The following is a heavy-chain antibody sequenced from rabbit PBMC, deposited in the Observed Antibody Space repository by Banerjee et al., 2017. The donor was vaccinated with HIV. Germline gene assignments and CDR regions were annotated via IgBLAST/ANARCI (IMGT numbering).Heavy chain of an antibody. Sequence: QEQLEESGGGLVKPEGSLTLTCKASGFSFSNKYVMCWVRQAPGEGLEWIACIGSGSGNTGYATWAKGRFTISKSSSTTVTLQMTSLTAADTATYFCARTHYSGASYFWLWGPGTLVTVS. D-gene: IGHD8-1*01. CDR2: IGSGSGNT. CDR1: GFSFSNKYV. CDR3: ARTHYSGASYFWL. J-gene: IGHJ4*01. V-gene: IGHV1S45*01.